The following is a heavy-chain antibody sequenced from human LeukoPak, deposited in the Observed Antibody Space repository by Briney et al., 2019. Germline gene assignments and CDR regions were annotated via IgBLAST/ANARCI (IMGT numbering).Heavy chain of an antibody. CDR3: ARGEAPGTVFGGMAV. CDR1: GYTFTSYY. J-gene: IGHJ6*02. V-gene: IGHV1-46*01. Sequence: GASVKVSCKAPGYTFTSYYMHWVRQAPGQGLEWMGIINPSGGSTSYAQKFQGRVTMTRDTSTSTVYMELSSLRSEDTAVYYCARGEAPGTVFGGMAVWGQGTAVTVSS. D-gene: IGHD3-16*01. CDR2: INPSGGST.